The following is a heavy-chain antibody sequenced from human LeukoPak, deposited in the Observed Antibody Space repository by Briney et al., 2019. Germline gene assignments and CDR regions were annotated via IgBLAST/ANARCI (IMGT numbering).Heavy chain of an antibody. Sequence: ASVKVSCKASGYTFTSYYMHWVRQAPGQGLEWMGIINPSGGSTSYAQKFQGRATMTRDMSTSTVYMELSSLRSEDTAVYYCAREGYEPDAFDIWGQGTMVTVSS. CDR2: INPSGGST. CDR1: GYTFTSYY. V-gene: IGHV1-46*01. D-gene: IGHD2-15*01. CDR3: AREGYEPDAFDI. J-gene: IGHJ3*02.